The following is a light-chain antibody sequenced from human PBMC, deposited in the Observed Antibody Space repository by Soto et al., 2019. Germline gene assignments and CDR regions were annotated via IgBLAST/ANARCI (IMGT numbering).Light chain of an antibody. CDR2: TAS. J-gene: IGKJ2*01. CDR3: QHSYSIPYT. Sequence: IQMTHSPSSLSASVGDRVTITCRASHDISSCLNGYQQKPGTVPKLLIYTASSFQRGVPSRIRRSRCRTNCSLTIRSLQREYVAPYYCQHSYSIPYTFGQGT. CDR1: HDISSC. V-gene: IGKV1-39*01.